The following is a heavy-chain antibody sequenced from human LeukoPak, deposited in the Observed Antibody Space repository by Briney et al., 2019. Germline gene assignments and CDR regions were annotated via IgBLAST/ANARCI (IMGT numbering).Heavy chain of an antibody. D-gene: IGHD4/OR15-4a*01. J-gene: IGHJ4*02. CDR1: GGSISSYY. V-gene: IGHV4-59*01. CDR3: ARDDYNYFDY. CDR2: IYYSGST. Sequence: PSETLSLTCTVSGGSISSYYWSWIRQPPGKRLEWIGYIYYSGSTNYNPSPKSRVTISVDTSKNQFSLKLSSVTAADTAVYYCARDDYNYFDYWGQGTLVTVSS.